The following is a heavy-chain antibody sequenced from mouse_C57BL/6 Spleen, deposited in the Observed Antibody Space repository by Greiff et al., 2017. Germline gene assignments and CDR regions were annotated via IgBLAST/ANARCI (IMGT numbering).Heavy chain of an antibody. CDR1: GFTFSSYA. D-gene: IGHD2-3*01. J-gene: IGHJ2*01. V-gene: IGHV5-9-1*02. Sequence: DVHLVESGEGLVKPGGSLKLSCAASGFTFSSYAMSWVRQTPEKRLEWVAYISSGGDYIYYADTVKGRFTISRDNARNTLYLQMSSLKSEDTAMYYCTRVEAYDGYYFDYWGQGTTLTVSS. CDR3: TRVEAYDGYYFDY. CDR2: ISSGGDYI.